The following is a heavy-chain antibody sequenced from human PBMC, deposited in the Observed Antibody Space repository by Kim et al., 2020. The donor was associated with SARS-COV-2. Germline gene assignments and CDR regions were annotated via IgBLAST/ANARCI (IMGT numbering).Heavy chain of an antibody. D-gene: IGHD5-12*01. J-gene: IGHJ1*01. CDR1: GGSISSGGYY. Sequence: SETLSLTCTVSGGSISSGGYYWSWIRQHPGKGLEWIGYIYYSGSTYYNPSLKSRVTISVDTSKNQFSLKLSSVTAADTAVYYCARTGYSGYDSYEYFQHWGQGTLVTVSS. V-gene: IGHV4-31*03. CDR3: ARTGYSGYDSYEYFQH. CDR2: IYYSGST.